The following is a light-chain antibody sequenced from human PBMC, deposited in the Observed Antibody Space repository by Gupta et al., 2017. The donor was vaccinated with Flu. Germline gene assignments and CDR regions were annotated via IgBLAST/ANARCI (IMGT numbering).Light chain of an antibody. CDR1: NLGNNY. Sequence: GQTTTISCTSNNLGNNYVNWYQHMPGPSPELVIYHNSVRPSGIPERFSGANSGTSAALTISGTQAVDEADYYCPAWDSNPANVEFGGGTKLTVL. J-gene: IGLJ2*01. CDR3: PAWDSNPANVE. V-gene: IGLV3-1*01. CDR2: HNS.